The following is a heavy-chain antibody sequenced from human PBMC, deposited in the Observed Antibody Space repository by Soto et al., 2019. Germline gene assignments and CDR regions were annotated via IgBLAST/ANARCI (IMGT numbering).Heavy chain of an antibody. CDR3: ARDLAAAEH. D-gene: IGHD6-13*01. V-gene: IGHV1-46*04. CDR2: INPTSGST. J-gene: IGHJ4*02. Sequence: QVQLVQSGAEVKKPRASVKVSCRASGYTFTNYYIHWVRQTSGQGLEWLAIINPTSGSTNYEQELQSRVCLTMDTSTSTVYMELSGPRSEGTAMFYCARDLAAAEHWGQGTLVTVSS. CDR1: GYTFTNYY.